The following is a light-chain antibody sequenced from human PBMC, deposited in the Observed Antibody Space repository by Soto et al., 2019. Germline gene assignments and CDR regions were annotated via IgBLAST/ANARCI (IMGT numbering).Light chain of an antibody. CDR1: SSDVGTYNH. CDR3: CSYTTSSTLV. CDR2: EVS. V-gene: IGLV2-14*01. J-gene: IGLJ1*01. Sequence: QSVLTHPASVSGSPGQSITISCTGTSSDVGTYNHVSWYQQHPGKAPQLIIYEVSNRPSGLSNRFSDSKSGNTASLTISGLQAEEEADYYCCSYTTSSTLVFGTGTKVTVL.